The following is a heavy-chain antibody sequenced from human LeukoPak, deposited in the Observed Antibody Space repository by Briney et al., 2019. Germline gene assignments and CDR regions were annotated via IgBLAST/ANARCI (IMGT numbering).Heavy chain of an antibody. D-gene: IGHD6-13*01. J-gene: IGHJ4*02. CDR1: GGSISSYY. CDR2: LYSSGST. Sequence: KPSETLSLTCTVSGGSISSYYWSWIRQPAGKGLEWIGRLYSSGSTNYNPSLKSRVSMSVDTSKNQFSLKLSSVTVADTAVYFCARYGYSSSAFEYWGQGTLVPVSS. V-gene: IGHV4-4*07. CDR3: ARYGYSSSAFEY.